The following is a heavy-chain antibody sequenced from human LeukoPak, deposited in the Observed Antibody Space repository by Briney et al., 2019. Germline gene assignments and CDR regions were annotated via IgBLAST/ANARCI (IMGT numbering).Heavy chain of an antibody. CDR2: IRYDGNNK. CDR3: ARGGKRALAGTRSPQYFQH. J-gene: IGHJ1*01. Sequence: GGSLRLSCAASGFTFSSYGMHWVRQAPGKGLEWVAFIRYDGNNKYYTDSVKGRFTVSRDNSRNTLYLQMNSLRAEDTAVYYRARGGKRALAGTRSPQYFQHWGQGTLVTVSS. D-gene: IGHD6-19*01. CDR1: GFTFSSYG. V-gene: IGHV3-30*02.